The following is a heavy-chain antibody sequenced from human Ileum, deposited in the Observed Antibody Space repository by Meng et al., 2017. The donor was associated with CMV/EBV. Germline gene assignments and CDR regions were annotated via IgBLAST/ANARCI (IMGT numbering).Heavy chain of an antibody. Sequence: SCKASRYTFSDYYMHWVRQAPGQGLEWMGRINLNSGGTNYAQKFQGRVTMTRDTSISTAYMELSSLTSDDTAVYYCARSTGLAVDSWGQGTLVTVSS. V-gene: IGHV1-2*06. CDR1: RYTFSDYY. CDR2: INLNSGGT. J-gene: IGHJ4*02. D-gene: IGHD3-3*02. CDR3: ARSTGLAVDS.